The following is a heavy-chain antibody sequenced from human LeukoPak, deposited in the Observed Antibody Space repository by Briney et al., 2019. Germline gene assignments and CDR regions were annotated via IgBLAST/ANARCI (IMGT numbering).Heavy chain of an antibody. CDR1: GLSFTDAW. CDR2: IKSKSEGQKK. CDR3: TTVLR. V-gene: IGHV3-15*01. Sequence: GGSLRLSCEVSGLSFTDAWMNWVRQAPGKGLEWLGRIKSKSEGQKKDYAAPVKGSFNISRDDSKNMLYAQMNSLKIEDTGVYYCTTVLRWGQEIRVIVSS. D-gene: IGHD4/OR15-4a*01. J-gene: IGHJ4*02.